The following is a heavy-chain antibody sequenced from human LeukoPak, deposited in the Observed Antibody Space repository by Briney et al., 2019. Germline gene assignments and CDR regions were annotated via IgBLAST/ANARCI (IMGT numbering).Heavy chain of an antibody. CDR3: ARGDDHDYVWGSYRYGYFDY. V-gene: IGHV4-59*12. CDR2: IYYSGST. D-gene: IGHD3-16*02. J-gene: IGHJ4*02. CDR1: GGSISSYY. Sequence: SETLSLTCTVSGGSISSYYWNWIRQPPGKGLEWIGYIYYSGSTYYNPSLKSRVTISVDTSKNQFSLKLSSVTAADTAVYYCARGDDHDYVWGSYRYGYFDYWGQGTLVTVSS.